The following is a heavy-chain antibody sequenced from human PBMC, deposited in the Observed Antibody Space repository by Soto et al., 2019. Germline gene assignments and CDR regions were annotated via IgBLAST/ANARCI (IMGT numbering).Heavy chain of an antibody. D-gene: IGHD2-2*01. V-gene: IGHV1-69*13. CDR1: GGTFSSYA. CDR2: IIPIFGTA. J-gene: IGHJ6*02. Sequence: SVKVSCKASGGTFSSYAISWVRQAPGQGREWMGGIIPIFGTANYAQKFQGRVTITADESTSTAYMELSSLRSEDTAVYYCARDLGIVVVPAATRYYYYYYGMDVWG. CDR3: ARDLGIVVVPAATRYYYYYYGMDV.